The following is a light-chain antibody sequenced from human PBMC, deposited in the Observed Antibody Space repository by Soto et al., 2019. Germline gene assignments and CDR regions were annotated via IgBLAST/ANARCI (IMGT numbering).Light chain of an antibody. CDR1: QSVSIF. J-gene: IGKJ4*01. CDR2: DAS. V-gene: IGKV3-11*01. CDR3: QQRSNWPPT. Sequence: EIVLTQSPATLSLSPGERATLSCRASQSVSIFLAWYQQRPGQAPRLLIHDASNRASGVPARFSGSGSGTDFTLSISGLEPKDFAIYYCQQRSNWPPTFGGGTKVEIK.